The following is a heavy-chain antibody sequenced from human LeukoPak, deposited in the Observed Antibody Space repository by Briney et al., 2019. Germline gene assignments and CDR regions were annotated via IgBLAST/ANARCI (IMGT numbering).Heavy chain of an antibody. CDR1: GSSISSFY. Sequence: KPSETLSLTCTVSGSSISSFYWSWIRQPPGKGLEWIGYIYYSGSTKYNPSLKSRVTISADTSKNQVSLKLSSVTAADTAVYYCARGGCYYYHGMDVWGQGTTVTVSS. J-gene: IGHJ6*02. CDR2: IYYSGST. CDR3: ARGGCYYYHGMDV. V-gene: IGHV4-59*12.